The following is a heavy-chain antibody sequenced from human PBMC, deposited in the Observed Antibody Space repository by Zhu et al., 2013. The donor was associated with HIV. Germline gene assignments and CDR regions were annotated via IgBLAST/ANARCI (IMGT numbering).Heavy chain of an antibody. V-gene: IGHV1-58*01. CDR2: IVVDRGNT. D-gene: IGHD4-4*01. Sequence: QLVQSGPDVKKPGTSVKVSCKASGFTFTSSAVQWVRQARGQRLEWIGWIVVDRGNTNYAQKFQERVTITRDMSTSTAYMELSSLRSEDTAVYYCAAENAAVKQYHYYGMDVWGQGTTVTVSS. CDR3: AAENAAVKQYHYYGMDV. CDR1: GFTFTSSA. J-gene: IGHJ6*02.